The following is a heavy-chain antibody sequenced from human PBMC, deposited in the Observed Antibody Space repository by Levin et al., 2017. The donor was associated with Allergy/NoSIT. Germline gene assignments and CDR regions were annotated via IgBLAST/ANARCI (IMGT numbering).Heavy chain of an antibody. CDR3: TREYNYSGYDDEDDY. Sequence: SGGSLRLSCTASGFTFGDYAMSWFRQAPGKGLEWVGFIRSKAYGGTTEYAASVKGRFTIPRDDSKSIAYLQMNSLKTEDTAVYYCTREYNYSGYDDEDDYWGQGTLVTVSS. CDR2: IRSKAYGGTT. V-gene: IGHV3-49*03. J-gene: IGHJ4*02. CDR1: GFTFGDYA. D-gene: IGHD5-12*01.